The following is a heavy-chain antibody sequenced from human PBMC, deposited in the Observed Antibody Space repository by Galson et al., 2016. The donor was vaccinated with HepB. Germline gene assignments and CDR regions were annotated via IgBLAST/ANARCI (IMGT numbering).Heavy chain of an antibody. V-gene: IGHV4-39*07. CDR1: GGSISGSPYY. CDR2: IYYSGST. CDR3: ATDPHF. Sequence: ETLSLTCTVSGGSISGSPYYWGWIRQPPGKGLVWIGSIYYSGSTYYNPSLKSRVTISLDMSKNQFSLNLNSVTAADTAMYYCATDPHFWGRGTLVTVSS. J-gene: IGHJ4*02.